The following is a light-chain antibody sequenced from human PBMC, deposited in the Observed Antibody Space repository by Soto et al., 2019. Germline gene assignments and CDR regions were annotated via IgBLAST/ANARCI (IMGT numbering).Light chain of an antibody. Sequence: DIQMTQCPSTLSASVGDRVTITCRASQSISSWLAWYQQKPGKAPKLLISGASTLESGVPSRFSGSGSVTEFTLTISSLQPDDFATYYCQQYHSYSTFGQGTKVDIK. CDR2: GAS. CDR3: QQYHSYST. J-gene: IGKJ1*01. CDR1: QSISSW. V-gene: IGKV1-5*01.